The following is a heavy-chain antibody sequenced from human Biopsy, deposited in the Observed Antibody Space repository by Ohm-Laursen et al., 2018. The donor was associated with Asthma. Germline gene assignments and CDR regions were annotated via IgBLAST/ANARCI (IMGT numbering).Heavy chain of an antibody. Sequence: SETLSLTCTASYGSITSGGYYWTWIRQHPGKGLEWIGFLYYSGSTYYNPSLKSRVSISIDTSKNQFSLKLSSVTAADTAVYYCARAQDYYDSRGYYRSFDYWGQGTLVTVSS. CDR1: YGSITSGGYY. J-gene: IGHJ4*02. V-gene: IGHV4-31*02. D-gene: IGHD3-22*01. CDR2: LYYSGST. CDR3: ARAQDYYDSRGYYRSFDY.